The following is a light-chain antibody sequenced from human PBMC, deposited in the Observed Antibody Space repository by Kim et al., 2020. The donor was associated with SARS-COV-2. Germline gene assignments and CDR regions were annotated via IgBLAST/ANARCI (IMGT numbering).Light chain of an antibody. J-gene: IGKJ1*01. V-gene: IGKV3-20*01. CDR3: LQYGSSWT. Sequence: IVLTQSPGTLSLSPGNTATLSCRASQSVSRNYVAWYQQKLGQAPRLLIHGASSRATDIPLRFRGSGSGTDFTLTITRLEPEDFAMYYCLQYGSSWTFGQGTKVDIK. CDR2: GAS. CDR1: QSVSRNY.